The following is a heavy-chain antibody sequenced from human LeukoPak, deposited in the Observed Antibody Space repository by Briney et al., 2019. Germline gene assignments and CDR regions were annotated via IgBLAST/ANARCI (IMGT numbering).Heavy chain of an antibody. CDR1: GFTFSSYD. J-gene: IGHJ4*02. V-gene: IGHV3-30*02. Sequence: GGSLRLSCAASGFTFSSYDMNWVRHAPGKGLEWVAFIRYDGSRKYYADSVKGRFTISRDNSKNTVYLQMNSLRAEDTAVYYCARDPSSSSSVGGYLDYWGQGTLVTVTS. CDR2: IRYDGSRK. CDR3: ARDPSSSSSVGGYLDY. D-gene: IGHD6-6*01.